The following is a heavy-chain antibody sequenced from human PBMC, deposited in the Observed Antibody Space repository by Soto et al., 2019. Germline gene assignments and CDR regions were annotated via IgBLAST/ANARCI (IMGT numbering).Heavy chain of an antibody. D-gene: IGHD2-2*01. CDR1: GYTFTSYY. Sequence: QVQLVQSGAEVKKPGASVKVSCKASGYTFTSYYMHWVRQAPGQGLEWMGIINPSGGSTSYAQKFQGRVTMTRDTSTSTVYMELSSLRSEDTAVYYCRVVVPAANLDYWGQGTLVTVSS. CDR3: RVVVPAANLDY. V-gene: IGHV1-46*01. J-gene: IGHJ4*02. CDR2: INPSGGST.